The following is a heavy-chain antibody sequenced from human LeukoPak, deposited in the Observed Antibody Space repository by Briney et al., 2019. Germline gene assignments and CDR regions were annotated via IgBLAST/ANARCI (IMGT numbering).Heavy chain of an antibody. CDR2: ISGSGGIT. CDR1: GFTFSSCA. J-gene: IGHJ4*02. CDR3: AKDPTDFDSSGQTYFDY. D-gene: IGHD3-22*01. V-gene: IGHV3-23*01. Sequence: GGSLRLSCAASGFTFSSCAMNWVRQAPGKGLEWVSGISGSGGITHYADSVGGRFTISRDNSKNTLYLQMNSLRAEDTAVYYCAKDPTDFDSSGQTYFDYWGQGSLVTVSS.